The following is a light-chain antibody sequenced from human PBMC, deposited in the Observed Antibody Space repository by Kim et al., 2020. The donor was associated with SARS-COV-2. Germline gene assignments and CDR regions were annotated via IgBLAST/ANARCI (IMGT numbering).Light chain of an antibody. CDR1: QSVSSN. Sequence: SVSAGERATRSCRASQSVSSNLAWYQQKPGQAPRLLIYGASTRATGIPARFSGSGSGTEFTLTISSLQSEDFAVYYCQQYNNWPYTFGQGTKLEI. CDR2: GAS. J-gene: IGKJ2*01. CDR3: QQYNNWPYT. V-gene: IGKV3-15*01.